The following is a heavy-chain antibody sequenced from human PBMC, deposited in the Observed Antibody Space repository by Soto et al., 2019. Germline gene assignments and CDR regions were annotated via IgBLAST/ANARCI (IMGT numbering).Heavy chain of an antibody. CDR2: ISAYNGNA. D-gene: IGHD6-6*01. V-gene: IGHV1-18*04. CDR1: GYTFTSYG. CDR3: ARVISSSPHNWFDP. J-gene: IGHJ5*02. Sequence: ASVKVSCKASGYTFTSYGISWVRQAPGQGLEWMGWISAYNGNANYAQKLQGRVTMTTDTSTSTAYMELRSLRSDDTAVYYCARVISSSPHNWFDPWGQGILVTV.